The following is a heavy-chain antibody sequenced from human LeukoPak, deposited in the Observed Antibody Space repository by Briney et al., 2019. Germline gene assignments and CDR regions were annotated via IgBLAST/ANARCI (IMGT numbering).Heavy chain of an antibody. Sequence: ASVKVSCKASGYTFTGYYMHWVRQAPGQGLEWMERINPNSGGTNYAQKFQGRVTMTRDTSISTAYMELSRLRSDDTAVYYCAVVFLEWLLPFDYWGQGTLVTVSS. CDR1: GYTFTGYY. CDR2: INPNSGGT. D-gene: IGHD3-3*01. V-gene: IGHV1-2*06. J-gene: IGHJ4*02. CDR3: AVVFLEWLLPFDY.